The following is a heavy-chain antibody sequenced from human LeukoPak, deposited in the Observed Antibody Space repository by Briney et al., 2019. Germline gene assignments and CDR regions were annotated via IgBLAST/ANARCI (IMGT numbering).Heavy chain of an antibody. Sequence: ASVKVSCKVSGYTLTELSMHWVRQAPGKGLEWMGGFDPEDSETIYAQKFQGRVTMTEDTSTDTAYMELSSLRSEDTAVYYCATGLPSVTTDPRVDYWGQGTLVTVSS. J-gene: IGHJ4*02. D-gene: IGHD4-17*01. V-gene: IGHV1-24*01. CDR3: ATGLPSVTTDPRVDY. CDR2: FDPEDSET. CDR1: GYTLTELS.